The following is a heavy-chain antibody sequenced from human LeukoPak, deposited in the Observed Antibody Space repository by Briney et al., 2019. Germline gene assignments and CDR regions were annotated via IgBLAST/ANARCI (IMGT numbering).Heavy chain of an antibody. CDR3: ARDRGYGNPGTFDY. CDR2: IYYSGST. J-gene: IGHJ4*02. D-gene: IGHD5-12*01. Sequence: MSSETLSLTCAVSGGSISSGGYSWSWLRQPPGKGLEWIGYIYYSGSTFYNPSLQSRVTISVDKSKNQFSLKLRSVTAADTAVYYCARDRGYGNPGTFDYWGQGTLVTVSS. CDR1: GGSISSGGYS. V-gene: IGHV4-30-4*07.